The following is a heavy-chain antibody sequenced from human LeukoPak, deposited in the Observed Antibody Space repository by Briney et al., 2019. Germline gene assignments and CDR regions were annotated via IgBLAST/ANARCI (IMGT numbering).Heavy chain of an antibody. CDR2: ISWNGGNT. CDR3: ARDRDWNSGFDY. Sequence: GGSLRLSCGASGFIFDDYGMSWVRQAPGKGLEWVSGISWNGGNTDYADSVKGRFTISRDNAKNSLYLQMNSLRAEDTAVYYCARDRDWNSGFDYWGQGTLVAVSS. V-gene: IGHV3-20*04. J-gene: IGHJ4*02. CDR1: GFIFDDYG. D-gene: IGHD1-7*01.